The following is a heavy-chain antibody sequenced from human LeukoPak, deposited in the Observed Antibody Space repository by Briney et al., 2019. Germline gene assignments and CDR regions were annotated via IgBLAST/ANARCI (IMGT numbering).Heavy chain of an antibody. J-gene: IGHJ4*02. CDR3: AREGPLDY. Sequence: GGSLRLSCASSGFIFSSHWMHWVRQAPRKGLEWVSRINGDGTKTNYADSVKGRFIVSRDNARNTLFLQMNSLRDEDTAVYYCAREGPLDYWGQGTLVTVSS. CDR1: GFIFSSHW. V-gene: IGHV3-74*01. CDR2: INGDGTKT.